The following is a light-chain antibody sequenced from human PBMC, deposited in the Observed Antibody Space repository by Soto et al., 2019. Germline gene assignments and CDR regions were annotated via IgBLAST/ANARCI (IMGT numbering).Light chain of an antibody. J-gene: IGKJ2*01. CDR2: LGS. Sequence: DLVMTQSPLSLPVTPGEPASISCRSSQSLLHSNGYKYLDWYLQKPGQSPQLLIYLGSNRASGXXXXXXXXXXXXXXXLKISRVEAEDVGVYYCMQALQLYTFGQGTKLEIK. CDR3: MQALQLYT. CDR1: QSLLHSNGYKY. V-gene: IGKV2-28*01.